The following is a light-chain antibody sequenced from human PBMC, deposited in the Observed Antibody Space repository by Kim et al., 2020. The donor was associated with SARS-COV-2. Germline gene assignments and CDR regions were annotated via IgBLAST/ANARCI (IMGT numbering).Light chain of an antibody. V-gene: IGKV3-15*01. Sequence: EIVMTQSPATLFVSPGGGATLSCRASQSVGSSLAWYQQRPGQAPRLLIYDASTRATGLPATFSGSGSGTEFTLTISSLQSEDFAVYFCQQYDNWPATFGQGTKLEI. J-gene: IGKJ2*01. CDR3: QQYDNWPAT. CDR1: QSVGSS. CDR2: DAS.